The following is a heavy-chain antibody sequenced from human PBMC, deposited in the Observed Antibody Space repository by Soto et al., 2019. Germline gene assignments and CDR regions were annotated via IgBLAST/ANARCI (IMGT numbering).Heavy chain of an antibody. CDR1: GYTFTSYG. CDR2: ISAYNGNT. D-gene: IGHD6-13*01. Sequence: QVQLVQSGAEVKKPGASVKVSCKASGYTFTSYGISWVRQAPGQGLEWLGWISAYNGNTKYAQKFQGRVTMTTDTSTSTDYMEVRSLRSDDTAVYYVAIDAAAGLNDYWGQGTLVTVSS. V-gene: IGHV1-18*01. CDR3: AIDAAAGLNDY. J-gene: IGHJ4*02.